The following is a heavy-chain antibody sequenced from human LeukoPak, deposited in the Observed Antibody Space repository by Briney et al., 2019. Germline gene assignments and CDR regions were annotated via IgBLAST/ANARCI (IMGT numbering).Heavy chain of an antibody. J-gene: IGHJ4*02. CDR2: TYYRSKWYN. D-gene: IGHD1-1*01. CDR1: GDSFSSNSVA. Sequence: SQTLSLTCALSGDSFSSNSVAWDWLRQSPSRGLEWLGRTYYRSKWYNDYAVSVKGLIAINPDTSKNQFSLQLYSVTPEDSAVYYCARGVVATGMDYWGQGTLVTVSS. V-gene: IGHV6-1*01. CDR3: ARGVVATGMDY.